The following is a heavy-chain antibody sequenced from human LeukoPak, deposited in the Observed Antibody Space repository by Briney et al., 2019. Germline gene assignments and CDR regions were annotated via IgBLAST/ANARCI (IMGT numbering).Heavy chain of an antibody. CDR2: ISGSGGST. V-gene: IGHV3-23*01. CDR1: GFTFSSYA. Sequence: GGSLRLSCAASGFTFSSYAMSWVRQAPGKGLEWVSAISGSGGSTYYADSVKGRFTVSRDNNKNSLYLQMNSLRIEDTAFYYCAKARDQYYIDVWGKGTTVTVSS. CDR3: AKARDQYYIDV. J-gene: IGHJ6*03. D-gene: IGHD2-2*01.